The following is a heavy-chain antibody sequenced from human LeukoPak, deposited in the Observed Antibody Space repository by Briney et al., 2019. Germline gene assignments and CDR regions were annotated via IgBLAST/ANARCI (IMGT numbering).Heavy chain of an antibody. CDR3: ARWRTGTIFDY. CDR1: GFTFSSYG. D-gene: IGHD1-7*01. CDR2: ISYDGSNK. Sequence: GRSLRLSCAASGFTFSSYGMHWVRQAPGKGLEWVALISYDGSNKDYADSVKGRFTISRDNSKNPLYLQMNSLRPEDTAVYYCARWRTGTIFDYWGQGTLVIVSS. V-gene: IGHV3-30*03. J-gene: IGHJ4*02.